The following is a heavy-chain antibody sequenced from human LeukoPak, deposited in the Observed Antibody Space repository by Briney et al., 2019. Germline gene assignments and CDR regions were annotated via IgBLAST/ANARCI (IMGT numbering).Heavy chain of an antibody. CDR2: IKSSGGST. CDR3: ARERGGTFNFDY. V-gene: IGHV1-46*01. Sequence: ASVKVSCKASGYTFTTYHMHWVRQAPGQGLEWMGIIKSSGGSTGYAQKFQGRVTMTRDTSTSTAYMELSGLRSEDTAVYYCARERGGTFNFDYWGQGTLVTVSS. CDR1: GYTFTTYH. D-gene: IGHD2-15*01. J-gene: IGHJ4*02.